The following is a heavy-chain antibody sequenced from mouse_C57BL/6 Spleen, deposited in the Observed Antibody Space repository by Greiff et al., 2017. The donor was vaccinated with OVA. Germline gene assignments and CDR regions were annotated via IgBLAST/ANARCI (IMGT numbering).Heavy chain of an antibody. D-gene: IGHD1-1*01. V-gene: IGHV1-69*01. J-gene: IGHJ1*03. Sequence: VQLQQPGAELVMPGASVKLSCKASGYTFTSYWMHWVKQRPGQGLEWIGEIDPSDSYTNYNQKFKGKSTLTVDKSSSTAYMQLSSLTSEDSAVYYCANYYGSSHWYFDVWGTGTTVTVSS. CDR2: IDPSDSYT. CDR3: ANYYGSSHWYFDV. CDR1: GYTFTSYW.